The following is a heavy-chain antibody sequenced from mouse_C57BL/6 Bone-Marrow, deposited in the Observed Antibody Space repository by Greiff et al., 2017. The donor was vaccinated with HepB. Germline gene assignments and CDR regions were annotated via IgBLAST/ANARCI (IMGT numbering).Heavy chain of an antibody. Sequence: EVQVVESGGDLVKPGGSLKLSCAASGFTFSSYGMSWVRQTPDKRLEWVATISSGGSYTYYPDSVKGRFTISRDNAKNTLYLQMSSLKSEDTAMYYCASYYGSSFFYFDYWGQGTTLTVSS. J-gene: IGHJ2*01. CDR1: GFTFSSYG. V-gene: IGHV5-6*01. D-gene: IGHD1-1*01. CDR2: ISSGGSYT. CDR3: ASYYGSSFFYFDY.